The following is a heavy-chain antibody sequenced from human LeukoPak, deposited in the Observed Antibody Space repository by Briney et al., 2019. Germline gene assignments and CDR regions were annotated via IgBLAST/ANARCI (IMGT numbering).Heavy chain of an antibody. Sequence: GGSLRLSCAASGFTFSSYAISWVRQAPGKGLEWVSVISGSGGSTYYADSVKGRFTISRDDSKNTLSLQMNSLRVEDTAVYYCARDLAWGAFDYWGQGTLVTVSS. V-gene: IGHV3-23*01. CDR3: ARDLAWGAFDY. CDR2: ISGSGGST. J-gene: IGHJ4*02. D-gene: IGHD7-27*01. CDR1: GFTFSSYA.